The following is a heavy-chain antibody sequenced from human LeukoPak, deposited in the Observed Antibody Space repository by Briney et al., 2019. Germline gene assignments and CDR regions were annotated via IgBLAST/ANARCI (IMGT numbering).Heavy chain of an antibody. V-gene: IGHV3-30*01. Sequence: GRSLRLSCAASGFTFSSYAMHWVRQAPGKGLEWVAVISYDGSNKYYADSVKGRFTISRDNSKNTLYLQMNSLRAEDTAAYYCARDPQYYDFWSGYYYNWGQGTLVTVSS. J-gene: IGHJ4*02. CDR2: ISYDGSNK. D-gene: IGHD3-3*01. CDR1: GFTFSSYA. CDR3: ARDPQYYDFWSGYYYN.